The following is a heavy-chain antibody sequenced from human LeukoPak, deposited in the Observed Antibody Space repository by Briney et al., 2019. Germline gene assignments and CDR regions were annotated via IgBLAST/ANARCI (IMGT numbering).Heavy chain of an antibody. CDR3: AEEAWGWLLYL. V-gene: IGHV3-23*01. CDR2: ISGSGGNT. CDR1: GFTFSSYA. D-gene: IGHD3-3*01. J-gene: IGHJ4*02. Sequence: GASLRPSCAASGFTFSSYAMSWVRHAPGKWLEWVSSISGSGGNTYYAHSVKGRTTISKDNYNNTLELQNNSLTADDTAVYYSAEEAWGWLLYLWGQGTLVTVSS.